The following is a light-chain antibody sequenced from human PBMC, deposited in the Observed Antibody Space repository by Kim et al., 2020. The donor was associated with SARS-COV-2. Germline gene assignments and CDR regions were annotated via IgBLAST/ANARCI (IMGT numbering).Light chain of an antibody. V-gene: IGLV1-47*02. J-gene: IGLJ2*01. CDR2: SDN. CDR1: NSDIGNNY. Sequence: GQRVTISCSGGNSDIGNNYVSWHQQFPGAAPKVVIYSDNLRPSGVPDRFSGSKSGTSASLAISGLRSEDAADYYCATWDDTLSGPVFGGGTKLTVL. CDR3: ATWDDTLSGPV.